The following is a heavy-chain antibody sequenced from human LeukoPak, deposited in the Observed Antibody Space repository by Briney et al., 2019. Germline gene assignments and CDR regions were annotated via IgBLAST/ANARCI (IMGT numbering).Heavy chain of an antibody. V-gene: IGHV4-4*07. J-gene: IGHJ4*02. CDR3: ARVSSAGIWDY. Sequence: SETLSLTCTVSGGSFSGYYWSWLRQPAGKGLEWLGRIYTSGSTNYNPSLKSRVTMSVDTPKNQFSLKLSSVTAADTAVYYCARVSSAGIWDYWGQGTLVTVSS. CDR2: IYTSGST. CDR1: GGSFSGYY. D-gene: IGHD6-19*01.